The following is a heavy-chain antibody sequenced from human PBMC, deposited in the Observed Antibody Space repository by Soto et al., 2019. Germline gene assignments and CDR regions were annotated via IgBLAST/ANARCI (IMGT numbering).Heavy chain of an antibody. CDR2: ISGSGGST. J-gene: IGHJ2*01. Sequence: EVQLLESGGGLVQPGGSLRLSCAASGFTFSSYAMSWVRQAPGKGLEWVSAISGSGGSTYYADSVKGRFTISRDNSKNTLYLHMNNLRADDTAVYYCAKDNEGGSGRQYYWYFDLWGRGTLVTVSS. CDR3: AKDNEGGSGRQYYWYFDL. V-gene: IGHV3-23*01. D-gene: IGHD6-19*01. CDR1: GFTFSSYA.